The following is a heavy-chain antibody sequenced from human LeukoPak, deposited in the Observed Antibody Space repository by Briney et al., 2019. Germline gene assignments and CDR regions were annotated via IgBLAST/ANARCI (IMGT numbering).Heavy chain of an antibody. CDR3: VKAQSTGWSPFDY. D-gene: IGHD3-9*01. J-gene: IGHJ4*02. Sequence: GGSLRLSCSASGLIFSSYAMHWVRQAPGKRLEYVSGISSNGGRTHYADSVTGRFTISRDNSKNTLYLQMSSLRNEDTAVYYCVKAQSTGWSPFDYWGQGTLVTVSS. V-gene: IGHV3-64D*06. CDR2: ISSNGGRT. CDR1: GLIFSSYA.